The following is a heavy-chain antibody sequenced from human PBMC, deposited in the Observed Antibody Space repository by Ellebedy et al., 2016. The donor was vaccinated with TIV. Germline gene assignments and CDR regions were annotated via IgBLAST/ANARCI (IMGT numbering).Heavy chain of an antibody. V-gene: IGHV4-34*01. D-gene: IGHD6-19*01. CDR1: GGSFSGYY. CDR2: INDSGRT. Sequence: MPGGSLRLSCGVYGGSFSGYYWSWIRQAPGKGLEWIGEINDSGRTNYNPSLKSRVSTSVDTSKNQFSLKVNSVTAADTAVYYCARRPVAVARQARLYFDYWGQGTQVTVSS. CDR3: ARRPVAVARQARLYFDY. J-gene: IGHJ4*02.